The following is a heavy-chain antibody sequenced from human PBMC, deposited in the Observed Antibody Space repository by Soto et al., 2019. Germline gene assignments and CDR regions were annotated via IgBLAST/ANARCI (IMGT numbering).Heavy chain of an antibody. CDR2: VIPTQRTT. J-gene: IGHJ6*02. CDR1: GDTFIGYS. V-gene: IGHV1-69*08. Sequence: AASVKVSCKASGDTFIGYSISWVRQAPGQGLEWMGWVIPTQRTTKYAQRFQGRVTMSVDQFASTTYMELSSLRVEDTAVYYCAKDPPWTVGPLAMDVWGQGTTVTVSS. CDR3: AKDPPWTVGPLAMDV. D-gene: IGHD2-2*01.